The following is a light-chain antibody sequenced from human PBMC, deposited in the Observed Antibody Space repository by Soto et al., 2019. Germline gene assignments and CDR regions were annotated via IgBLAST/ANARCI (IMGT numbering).Light chain of an antibody. CDR3: QQYNTYSRR. J-gene: IGKJ1*01. V-gene: IGKV1-5*01. CDR1: QSISSW. CDR2: DAS. Sequence: DIQMTQSPSTLSASVGDRVTITCRASQSISSWLAWYQQKPWKAPKVLIYDASSLESGVPSRFSGSGSGTEFTLTISSLQPDDFATYYCQQYNTYSRRFGQGTKVEIK.